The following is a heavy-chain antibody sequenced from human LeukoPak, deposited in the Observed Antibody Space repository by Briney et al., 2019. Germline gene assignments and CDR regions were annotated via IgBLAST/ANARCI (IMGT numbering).Heavy chain of an antibody. Sequence: SETLSLTCTVSGGSISSYYWSWIRQPPGKGLEWIGYIYYSGSTNYNPSLKSRVTISVDTSKNQFSLKLSSVTAADTAVYYCASLYGSGRRFDPWGQGTLGTVSS. V-gene: IGHV4-59*01. CDR2: IYYSGST. D-gene: IGHD3-10*01. CDR1: GGSISSYY. J-gene: IGHJ5*02. CDR3: ASLYGSGRRFDP.